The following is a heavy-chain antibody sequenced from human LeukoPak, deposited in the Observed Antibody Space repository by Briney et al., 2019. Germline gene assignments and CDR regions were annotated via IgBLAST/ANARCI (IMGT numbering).Heavy chain of an antibody. D-gene: IGHD5-18*01. V-gene: IGHV3-13*01. CDR3: ARDRQLWTQYDY. Sequence: SGGSLRLSCAASGFTFSSYDMHWVRHATGKGLEWVSAIGTAGDTYYPGSVKGRFTISRENAKNSLYLQMNSLRAEDTAVYYCARDRQLWTQYDYWGQGTLVTVSS. J-gene: IGHJ4*02. CDR1: GFTFSSYD. CDR2: IGTAGDT.